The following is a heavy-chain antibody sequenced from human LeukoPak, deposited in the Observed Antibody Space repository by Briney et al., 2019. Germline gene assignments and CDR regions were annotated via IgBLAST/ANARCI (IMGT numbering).Heavy chain of an antibody. D-gene: IGHD2-21*02. CDR3: ARDSGAYCGGDCYGFDY. CDR1: GGSISSYY. V-gene: IGHV4-4*07. Sequence: PSETLSLICTVSGGSISSYYWSWMRQPAGKGLEWIGRNYTSGSTNLNPSLKSRVTMSVDTSKNQFSLKLSSVTAADTAVYYCARDSGAYCGGDCYGFDYWGQGTLVTVSS. J-gene: IGHJ4*02. CDR2: NYTSGST.